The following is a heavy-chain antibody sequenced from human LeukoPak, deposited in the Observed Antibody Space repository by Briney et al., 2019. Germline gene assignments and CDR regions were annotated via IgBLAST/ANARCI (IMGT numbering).Heavy chain of an antibody. CDR3: ARDRVEPGYNLGQGYFDL. V-gene: IGHV3-74*01. D-gene: IGHD5-24*01. Sequence: GGSLRLSCAASGLSLSKYWMHWVRQAPGKGLVWVSRMNIDGSSISYADSAKGRFTISRDNSKNTLYLQMNSLRAEDTAVYYCARDRVEPGYNLGQGYFDLWGRGTLVTVSS. CDR1: GLSLSKYW. CDR2: MNIDGSSI. J-gene: IGHJ2*01.